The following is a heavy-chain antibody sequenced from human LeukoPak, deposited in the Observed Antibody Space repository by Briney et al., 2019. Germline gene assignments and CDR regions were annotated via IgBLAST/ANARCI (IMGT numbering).Heavy chain of an antibody. V-gene: IGHV4-59*08. CDR2: ISYSGST. Sequence: SETLSLTCVVSGGSISNYYWSWIRQPPGKGLEWIGYISYSGSTNYNPSLKSRVTISVDTSKNQFSLKLSSVTAADTAVYYCARTNTVAGPHYWGQGTLVTVSS. D-gene: IGHD6-19*01. CDR1: GGSISNYY. CDR3: ARTNTVAGPHY. J-gene: IGHJ4*02.